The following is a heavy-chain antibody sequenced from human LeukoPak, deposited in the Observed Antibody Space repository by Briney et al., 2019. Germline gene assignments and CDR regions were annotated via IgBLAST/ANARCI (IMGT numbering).Heavy chain of an antibody. CDR2: ISGSGGST. J-gene: IGHJ4*02. Sequence: PGGSLRLSCAASGFTFSSYAMSWVRQAPGKGLEWVSGISGSGGSTYYADSVKGRFTISRDSSKNTLYLQMNSLRAEDTAVYYCARDRDYDFFDYWGQGTLVTVSS. D-gene: IGHD3-3*01. CDR3: ARDRDYDFFDY. CDR1: GFTFSSYA. V-gene: IGHV3-23*01.